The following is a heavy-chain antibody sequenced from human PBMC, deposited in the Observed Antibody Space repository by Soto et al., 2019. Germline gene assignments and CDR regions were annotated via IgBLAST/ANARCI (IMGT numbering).Heavy chain of an antibody. CDR2: IGSRLNNYAT. J-gene: IGHJ4*02. CDR1: GSIFSGSE. CDR3: VIYNILAGYRFAN. V-gene: IGHV3-73*01. Sequence: EVQLVESGGTLVPPGGSLKLSCEVSGSIFSGSEMHWVRQASGKGLEWVGRIGSRLNNYATVYGASMRGRFTISRDDPTNTAYLQMNSLKTEDTVMFYCVIYNILAGYRFANWGRGSLVTVSS. D-gene: IGHD3-9*01.